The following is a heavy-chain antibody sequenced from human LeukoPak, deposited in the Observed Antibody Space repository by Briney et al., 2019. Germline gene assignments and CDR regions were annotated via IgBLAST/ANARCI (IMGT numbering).Heavy chain of an antibody. J-gene: IGHJ5*02. CDR1: GGTFSSYA. CDR2: IIPIIGTA. CDR3: SSGTEWAYGDYVLDWFDP. V-gene: IGHV1-69*05. Sequence: SVKVSCKASGGTFSSYAISWVRQAPPQGLEWMGRIIPIIGTANYEQKFQGRVTITTDESTSTAYMELSSLISEDTAVYYCSSGTEWAYGDYVLDWFDPWGQGTLVTVSS. D-gene: IGHD4-17*01.